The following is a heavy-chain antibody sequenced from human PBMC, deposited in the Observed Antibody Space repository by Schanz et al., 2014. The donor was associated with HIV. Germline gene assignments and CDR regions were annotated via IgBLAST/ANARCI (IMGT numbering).Heavy chain of an antibody. D-gene: IGHD1-26*01. CDR2: ISSSSTYI. V-gene: IGHV3-21*03. Sequence: VQLVESGGGVVQPGRERRGEGAASGDTGREEKLNWVRQAPGKGLEWVSSISSSSTYIYYADSVKGRFTISRDNAKKSLYLQMNSLKSADTAVYFCTTDYLSLLPLDLWGQGTLVTVSS. J-gene: IGHJ3*01. CDR1: GDTGREEK. CDR3: TTDYLSLLPLDL.